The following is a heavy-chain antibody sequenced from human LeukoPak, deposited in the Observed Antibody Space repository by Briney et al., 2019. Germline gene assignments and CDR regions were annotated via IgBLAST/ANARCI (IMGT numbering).Heavy chain of an antibody. D-gene: IGHD2-21*01. Sequence: SESLSLACDHPGDSASYDNWWSWVRQPPGKGLEWIGETHHSGSSNYNPSLKSRVTVSVDKSKNQVSLSLTSVTAADTAVYYCARHHYFALAYWGQGTLVTVSS. CDR2: THHSGSS. V-gene: IGHV4-4*02. J-gene: IGHJ4*02. CDR1: GDSASYDNW. CDR3: ARHHYFALAY.